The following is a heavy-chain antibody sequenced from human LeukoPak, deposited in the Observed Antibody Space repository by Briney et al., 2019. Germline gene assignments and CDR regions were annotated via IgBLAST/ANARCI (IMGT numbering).Heavy chain of an antibody. CDR1: GFIFDDYS. V-gene: IGHV3-66*01. D-gene: IGHD3-16*02. J-gene: IGHJ3*02. CDR2: IYSGGST. Sequence: PGGSLRLSCAASGFIFDDYSMHWVRQAPGKGLEWVSVIYSGGSTYYADSVKGRFTISRDNSKNTLYLQMNSLRAEDTAVYYCARDIAGDAFDIWGQGTMVTVSS. CDR3: ARDIAGDAFDI.